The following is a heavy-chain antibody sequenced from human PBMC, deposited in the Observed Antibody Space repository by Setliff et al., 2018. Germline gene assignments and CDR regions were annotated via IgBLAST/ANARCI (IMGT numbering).Heavy chain of an antibody. CDR1: GFTFHDYA. CDR3: ARDPHFDS. Sequence: GGSLRLSCAASGFTFHDYAMHWVRQAPGKGLVWVANIKQDGSEKYYVDSVKGRFSISRDNAKNSLYLQMNSLRAEDTAVYYCARDPHFDSWGQGTLVTVSS. CDR2: IKQDGSEK. V-gene: IGHV3-7*01. J-gene: IGHJ4*02.